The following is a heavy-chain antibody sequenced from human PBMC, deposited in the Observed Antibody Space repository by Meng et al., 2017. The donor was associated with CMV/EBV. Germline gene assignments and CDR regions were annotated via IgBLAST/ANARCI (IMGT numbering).Heavy chain of an antibody. J-gene: IGHJ4*02. D-gene: IGHD6-19*01. Sequence: VEVVECGGGVVQAGRSLRLSCAASGFTFSSYAMHWVRQAPGKGLEWVAVISYDGSNKYYADSVKGRFTISRDNSKNTLYLQMNSLRAEDTAVYYCARGSVAGFDYWGQGTLVTVSS. CDR1: GFTFSSYA. V-gene: IGHV3-30-3*01. CDR3: ARGSVAGFDY. CDR2: ISYDGSNK.